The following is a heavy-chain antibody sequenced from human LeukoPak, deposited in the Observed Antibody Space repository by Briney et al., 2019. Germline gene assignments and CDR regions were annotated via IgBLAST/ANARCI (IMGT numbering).Heavy chain of an antibody. J-gene: IGHJ3*02. D-gene: IGHD1-26*01. Sequence: NPGRSLRLSCAASGFTFITYSMNWVRQAPGKGLEWVASIFSSSLYINYADSVKGRFTISRDNAENSLFLQMNSLRAEDTAVYYCARDSTYTGSFHDAFDIWGQGTMVIVSS. CDR1: GFTFITYS. CDR2: IFSSSLYI. CDR3: ARDSTYTGSFHDAFDI. V-gene: IGHV3-21*01.